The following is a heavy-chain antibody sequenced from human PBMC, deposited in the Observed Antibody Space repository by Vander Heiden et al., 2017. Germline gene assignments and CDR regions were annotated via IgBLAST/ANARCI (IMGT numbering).Heavy chain of an antibody. J-gene: IGHJ4*02. CDR2: SYYGGNT. D-gene: IGHD3-16*02. CDR3: ARGPYRPEFDY. CDR1: SGPRTD. Sequence: QLPLQESGPGLVKPSETLSPTISGPRTDRCWIRTPPGKGLEWIGSSYYGGNTYYNPTLKSRVTISMDTSKSQFSLDLSSVTAADTAVYYCARGPYRPEFDYWGQGTLVTVPS. V-gene: IGHV4-39*01.